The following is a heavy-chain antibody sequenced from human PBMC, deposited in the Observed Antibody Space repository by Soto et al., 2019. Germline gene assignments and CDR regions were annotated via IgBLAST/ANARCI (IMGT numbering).Heavy chain of an antibody. D-gene: IGHD3-16*01. V-gene: IGHV4-39*07. Sequence: PSETLSLTCTVSGGSISSSSYYWGWIRQPPGKGLEWIGSIYYSGSTYYNPSLKSRVTISVDTSKNQFSLKLSSVTAADTAVYYCAIGPPYGYWGQGTLVTVSS. CDR2: IYYSGST. CDR3: AIGPPYGY. CDR1: GGSISSSSYY. J-gene: IGHJ4*02.